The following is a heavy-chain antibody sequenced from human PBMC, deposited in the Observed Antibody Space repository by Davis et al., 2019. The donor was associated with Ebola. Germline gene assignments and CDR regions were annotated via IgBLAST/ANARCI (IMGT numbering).Heavy chain of an antibody. J-gene: IGHJ4*02. V-gene: IGHV3-30*02. CDR1: GFTFSSYG. Sequence: GGSLRLSCAASGFTFSSYGMHWVRQAPGRGLEWVAFVRSHGSDDHYADSVKGRFTISRDNSKNTLYLQMNSLRPEDTAVYYCARDARAYYDFWSGYYTDYWGQGTLVTVSS. D-gene: IGHD3-3*01. CDR2: VRSHGSDD. CDR3: ARDARAYYDFWSGYYTDY.